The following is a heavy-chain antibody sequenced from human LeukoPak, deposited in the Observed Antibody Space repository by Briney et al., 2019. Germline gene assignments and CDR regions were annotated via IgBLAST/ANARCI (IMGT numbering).Heavy chain of an antibody. Sequence: SETLSLTCAVYGGSFSGYYWSWIRQPPGKGLEWIAQINHSGSTNYNPSLKSRVTISVDTSKNQFSLKLSSVTAADTAVYYCARGRSYCSSTSCYYPYYFDYWGQGTLVTVSS. V-gene: IGHV4-34*01. D-gene: IGHD2-2*01. J-gene: IGHJ4*02. CDR2: INHSGST. CDR1: GGSFSGYY. CDR3: ARGRSYCSSTSCYYPYYFDY.